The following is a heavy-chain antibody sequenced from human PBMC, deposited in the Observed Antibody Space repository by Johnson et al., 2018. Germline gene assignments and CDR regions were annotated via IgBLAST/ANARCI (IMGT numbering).Heavy chain of an antibody. D-gene: IGHD2-8*01. J-gene: IGHJ3*02. CDR2: ISPQGNEK. V-gene: IGHV3-7*01. Sequence: VQLVQSWGGVVQPGRSLRLSCAASGFTFSSYAMHWVRQAPGKGLEYVANISPQGNEKYYADSVYGRFTISRDNARNSLYLQMNSLRADDAAIYFCARDPEWSAFDIWGQGTVVTVSS. CDR1: GFTFSSYA. CDR3: ARDPEWSAFDI.